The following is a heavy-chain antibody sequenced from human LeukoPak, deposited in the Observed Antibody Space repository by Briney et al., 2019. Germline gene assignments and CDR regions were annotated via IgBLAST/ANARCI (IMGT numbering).Heavy chain of an antibody. CDR3: AREALSAYYYDSSGYYFDY. CDR2: IRSSGSTI. V-gene: IGHV3-11*04. D-gene: IGHD3-22*01. J-gene: IGHJ4*02. CDR1: GFTFSDYY. Sequence: GGSLRLSCAASGFTFSDYYMSWIRQAPGKGLEWVSYIRSSGSTIYYADSVKGRFTISRDNAKDSLYLQMNSLRAEDTAVYYCAREALSAYYYDSSGYYFDYWGQGTLVTVSS.